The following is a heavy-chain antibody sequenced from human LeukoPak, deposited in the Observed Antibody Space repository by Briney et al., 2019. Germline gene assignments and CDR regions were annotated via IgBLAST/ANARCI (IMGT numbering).Heavy chain of an antibody. CDR3: ARDQGIAVAGFDY. CDR1: GFTFSSYS. V-gene: IGHV3-21*01. CDR2: ISSSSSYI. Sequence: GGSLRLSCAASGFTFSSYSMNWVRQAPGKGLEWVSSISSSSSYIYYADSVKGRFTISRDNAKDSLYLQMNSLRAEDTAVYYCARDQGIAVAGFDYWGQGTLVTVSS. J-gene: IGHJ4*02. D-gene: IGHD6-19*01.